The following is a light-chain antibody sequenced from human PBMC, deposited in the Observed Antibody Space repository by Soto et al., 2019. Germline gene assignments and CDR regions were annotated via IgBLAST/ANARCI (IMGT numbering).Light chain of an antibody. CDR3: CSVAGGFHV. Sequence: QSPLTQPASVSGSPGQSISISCTGSSSDVGSYTFVSWYQHHPGKAPKLIIYEGTKRPSGVDSRFSGSKSGNTASLTISGLQAEDEADYHCCSVAGGFHVFGSGTQLTVL. CDR2: EGT. J-gene: IGLJ7*01. V-gene: IGLV2-23*01. CDR1: SSDVGSYTF.